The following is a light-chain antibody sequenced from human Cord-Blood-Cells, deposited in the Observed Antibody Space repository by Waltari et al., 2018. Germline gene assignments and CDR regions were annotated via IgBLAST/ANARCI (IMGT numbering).Light chain of an antibody. J-gene: IGKJ1*01. Sequence: DIQMSQSPSTLSASVGDRVTITCRASQSISSWLAWYQQRPGKAPKLLIYDASSLESGVPFWCLGSGAGTEFSLTISRRRHDDFATDCGQQYNSYGTFGQGTKVAI. CDR2: DAS. V-gene: IGKV1-5*01. CDR1: QSISSW. CDR3: QQYNSYGT.